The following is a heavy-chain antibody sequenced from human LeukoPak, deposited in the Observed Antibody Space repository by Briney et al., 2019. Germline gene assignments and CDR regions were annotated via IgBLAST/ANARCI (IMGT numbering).Heavy chain of an antibody. CDR3: ARGLRGHGY. J-gene: IGHJ4*02. V-gene: IGHV4-34*01. Sequence: SETLSLTCAVYGGSFSGYYWSWIRQPPGKGLEWIGEINHSGSTNYNPSLKSRVTISVDTSKNQFSLKLSSATAADTAVYYCARGLRGHGYWGQGTLVTVSS. CDR2: INHSGST. D-gene: IGHD6-25*01. CDR1: GGSFSGYY.